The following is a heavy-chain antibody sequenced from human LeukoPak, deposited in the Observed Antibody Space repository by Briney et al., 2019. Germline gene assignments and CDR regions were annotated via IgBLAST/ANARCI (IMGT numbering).Heavy chain of an antibody. D-gene: IGHD3-16*02. V-gene: IGHV3-23*01. Sequence: GGSLRLSCAASGFTFSSYAMSWVRQAPGKGPEWVSGISGSGDSTYHADFVKGRFTISRDNSKNTLYLQMNSLRAEDTAVYYCATSLIVPPYYYYGMDVWGQGTTVTVSS. J-gene: IGHJ6*02. CDR1: GFTFSSYA. CDR3: ATSLIVPPYYYYGMDV. CDR2: ISGSGDST.